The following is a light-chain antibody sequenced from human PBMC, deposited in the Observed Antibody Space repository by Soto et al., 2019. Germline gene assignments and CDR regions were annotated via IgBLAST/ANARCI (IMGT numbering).Light chain of an antibody. CDR1: QKSSPW. J-gene: IGKJ1*01. CDR2: DVS. V-gene: IGKV1-5*01. CDR3: QKYNDYSAT. Sequence: DIERVQSPSALSAAVGDTVTITCRASQKSSPWLAWYQQKPGQAPKLLMYDVSSLKRGVPSRFSGRGSGTEFTLTISSLQPDDFATYYCQKYNDYSATFGQGTKVDIK.